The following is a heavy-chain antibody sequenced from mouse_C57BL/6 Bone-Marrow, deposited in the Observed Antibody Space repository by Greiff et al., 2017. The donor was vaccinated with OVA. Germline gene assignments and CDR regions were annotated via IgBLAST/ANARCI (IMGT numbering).Heavy chain of an antibody. D-gene: IGHD2-5*01. J-gene: IGHJ4*01. Sequence: VKVVESGPGLVQPSQSLSITCTVSGFSLTSYGVHWVRQSPGKGLEWLGVIWSGGSTDYNAAFISRLSISKDNSKSQVFFKMNSLQADDTAIYYCASYSNYDAMDYWGQGTSVTVSS. CDR2: IWSGGST. V-gene: IGHV2-2*01. CDR1: GFSLTSYG. CDR3: ASYSNYDAMDY.